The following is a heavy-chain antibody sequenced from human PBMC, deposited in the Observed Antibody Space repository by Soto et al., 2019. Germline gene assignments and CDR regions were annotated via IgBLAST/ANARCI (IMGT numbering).Heavy chain of an antibody. D-gene: IGHD1-26*01. CDR1: GFSLSTNGVG. V-gene: IGHV2-5*02. CDR2: IYWDDDK. CDR3: AHRRYSGSYFDY. J-gene: IGHJ4*02. Sequence: QITLKESGPTLVKPTQTLTLTCTFSGFSLSTNGVGVGWIRQPPGKALEWLALIYWDDDKRYSPSLKSRLTITKDTSKNQVVLTMTNMDPVDTATYYCAHRRYSGSYFDYWGQGTLVTVSS.